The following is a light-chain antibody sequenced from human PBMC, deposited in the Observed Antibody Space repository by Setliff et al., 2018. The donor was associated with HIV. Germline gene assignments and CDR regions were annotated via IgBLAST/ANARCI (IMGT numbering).Light chain of an antibody. V-gene: IGLV2-14*01. J-gene: IGLJ2*01. CDR2: EVS. CDR1: SSDVGGYDY. Sequence: QSVLTQPASVSGSPGQSITISCTGTSSDVGGYDYVSWYQLHPGKTPKLMIFEVSNRPSGVSYRFSGSKSGNTASLTISGLRPEDEGDYYCSSYGGYNNVLFGGGTKGTVL. CDR3: SSYGGYNNVL.